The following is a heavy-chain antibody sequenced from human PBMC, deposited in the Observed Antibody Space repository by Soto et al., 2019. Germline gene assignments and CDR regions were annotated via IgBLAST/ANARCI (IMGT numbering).Heavy chain of an antibody. J-gene: IGHJ6*02. V-gene: IGHV4-59*01. CDR1: GGSISSYY. CDR2: IYYTGTT. D-gene: IGHD2-2*01. CDR3: ARERRPAAMLKYYYYGMDV. Sequence: PSETLSLTCTVSGGSISSYYWSWLRQPPGKGLEWIGYIYYTGTTNYNPSLKSRVTISVDTSKDQFSLKLSSVTAADTAVYYCARERRPAAMLKYYYYGMDVWGQGTTVTVSS.